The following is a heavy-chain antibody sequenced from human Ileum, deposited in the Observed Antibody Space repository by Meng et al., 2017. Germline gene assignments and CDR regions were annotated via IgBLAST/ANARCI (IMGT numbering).Heavy chain of an antibody. Sequence: ASVKVSCKASGYTFTSYYMHWVRQAPGQGLEWMGIINPSGGSTSYAQKFQGRVTMSRDTSINTVYIELSSLTSDDTAMYYCTRGGGGLIYWGQGTLVTVSS. CDR3: TRGGGGLIY. CDR2: INPSGGST. D-gene: IGHD5-12*01. J-gene: IGHJ4*02. V-gene: IGHV1-46*01. CDR1: GYTFTSYY.